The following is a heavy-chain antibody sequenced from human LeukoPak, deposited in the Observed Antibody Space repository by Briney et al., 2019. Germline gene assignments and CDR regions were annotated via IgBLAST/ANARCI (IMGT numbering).Heavy chain of an antibody. J-gene: IGHJ5*02. CDR1: GGSISSSSYY. CDR3: AGTTVLRFLEWLPSRLNWFDP. CDR2: IYYSGST. Sequence: SETLSLTCTVSGGSISSSSYYWGWIRQPPGKGPEWIGSIYYSGSTYYNPSLKSRVTISVDTSKNQFSLKLSSVTAADTAVYYCAGTTVLRFLEWLPSRLNWFDPWGQGTLVTVSS. D-gene: IGHD3-3*01. V-gene: IGHV4-39*01.